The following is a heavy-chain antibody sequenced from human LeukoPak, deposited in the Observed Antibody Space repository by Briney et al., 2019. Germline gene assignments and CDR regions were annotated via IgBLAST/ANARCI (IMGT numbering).Heavy chain of an antibody. CDR1: GYTFTSYY. D-gene: IGHD5-24*01. CDR2: TNPSGGST. CDR3: ARGEEMATISLGY. J-gene: IGHJ4*02. Sequence: GASEKVSCKASGYTFTSYYMHWVRQAPGQGLEWMGITNPSGGSTSYAQKFQGRVTMTRDMSTSTVYMELSSLRSEDTAVYYCARGEEMATISLGYWGQGTLVTVSS. V-gene: IGHV1-46*01.